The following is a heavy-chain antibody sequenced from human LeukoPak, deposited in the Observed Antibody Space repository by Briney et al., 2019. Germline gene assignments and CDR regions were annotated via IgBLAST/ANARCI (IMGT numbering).Heavy chain of an antibody. CDR3: ARTLDPMDAFDI. V-gene: IGHV1-2*04. CDR1: GYTFTGYY. J-gene: IGHJ3*02. Sequence: GASVKVSCKASGYTFTGYYMHWVRQAPGQGLXXXXWISPNSGGTNYAQKFQGWVTMTRDTSISTAYMELSRLRSDDTAVYYCARTLDPMDAFDIWGQGTMVTVSS. CDR2: ISPNSGGT. D-gene: IGHD1-1*01.